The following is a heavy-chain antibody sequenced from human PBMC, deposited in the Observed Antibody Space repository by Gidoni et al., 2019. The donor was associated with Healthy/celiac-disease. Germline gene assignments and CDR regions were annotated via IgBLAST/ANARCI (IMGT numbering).Heavy chain of an antibody. D-gene: IGHD3-22*01. CDR1: GFTFSNAW. V-gene: IGHV3-15*01. CDR2: IKSKTDGGTT. J-gene: IGHJ4*02. Sequence: EVQLVESGGGLVKPGGSLRLSCAASGFTFSNAWISWVRQAPGKGLEWVGRIKSKTDGGTTDYAAPVKGRFTISRDDSKNTLYLQMNSLKTEDTAVYYCTTVTYYYDSSGYYWGDYWGQGTLVTVSS. CDR3: TTVTYYYDSSGYYWGDY.